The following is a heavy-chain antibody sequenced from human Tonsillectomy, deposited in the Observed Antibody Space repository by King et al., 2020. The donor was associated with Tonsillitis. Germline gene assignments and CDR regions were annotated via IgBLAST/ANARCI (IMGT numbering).Heavy chain of an antibody. CDR1: GFTFSSYW. D-gene: IGHD5-18*01. J-gene: IGHJ4*02. CDR3: ARDVGGYSYAGYFDY. Sequence: VQLVESGGGLVQPGGSLRLSCAASGFTFSSYWMSWVRQAPGKGLEWVANIKQDGSEKYFVESGKGRFTISRDNAKNSLYLQMNSLRAEDTAVYYCARDVGGYSYAGYFDYWGQGTLVTVSS. CDR2: IKQDGSEK. V-gene: IGHV3-7*03.